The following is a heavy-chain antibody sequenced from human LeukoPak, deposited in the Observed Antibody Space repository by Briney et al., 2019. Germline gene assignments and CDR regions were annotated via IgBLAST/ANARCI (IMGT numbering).Heavy chain of an antibody. D-gene: IGHD1-26*01. CDR1: GGSISSYY. J-gene: IGHJ3*02. Sequence: PSETLSLTCTVSGGSISSYYWSWIRQPAGKGLEWIGRIYTSGSTNYNPSLQSRVTMSVDTSKNQFSLKLSSVTAADTAVYYCARDRGWELLTAFDIWGQGTMVTVSS. CDR3: ARDRGWELLTAFDI. V-gene: IGHV4-4*07. CDR2: IYTSGST.